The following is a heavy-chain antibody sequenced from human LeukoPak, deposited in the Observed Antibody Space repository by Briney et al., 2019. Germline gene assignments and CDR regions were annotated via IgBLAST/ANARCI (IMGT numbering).Heavy chain of an antibody. CDR2: ISSRSSTI. J-gene: IGHJ6*04. Sequence: GGSLRLSCAASGFTFSSYSMNWVRQAPGKGLEWLSYISSRSSTIYYADSVKGRFTISRDNPKNSLYLQMNSLRAEDTAVYYCARVDFPWMDVWGKGTTVTVSS. CDR1: GFTFSSYS. D-gene: IGHD3-3*01. CDR3: ARVDFPWMDV. V-gene: IGHV3-48*01.